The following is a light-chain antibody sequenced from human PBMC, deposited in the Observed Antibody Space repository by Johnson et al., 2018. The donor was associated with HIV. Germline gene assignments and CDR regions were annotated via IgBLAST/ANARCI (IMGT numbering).Light chain of an antibody. J-gene: IGLJ1*01. CDR1: SSNIGNNY. V-gene: IGLV1-51*02. CDR3: GTWDSSLSANV. Sequence: HSVLTQPPSVSAAPGQKVTISCSGGSSNIGNNYVSWYQQLPGTAPKLLVYENVKRPSGIPDRFSGSKSGTSATLGITGLQTGDEADYYCGTWDSSLSANVFGTGTKVTVL. CDR2: ENV.